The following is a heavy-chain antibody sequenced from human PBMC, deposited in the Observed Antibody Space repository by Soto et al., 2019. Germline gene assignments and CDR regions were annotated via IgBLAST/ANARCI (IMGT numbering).Heavy chain of an antibody. CDR3: ARERTGRTSMDV. CDR2: MNANSGNT. J-gene: IGHJ6*02. CDR1: GYTFTSYD. Sequence: QVQLVQSGAEVKKPGASVKVSCKASGYTFTSYDINWVRQATGQGLEWMGWMNANSGNTGYAQKFQGRVTMTRNTSISTDYMELSSLRSEDTAVYYCARERTGRTSMDVWGQGTTVTVSS. D-gene: IGHD1-1*01. V-gene: IGHV1-8*01.